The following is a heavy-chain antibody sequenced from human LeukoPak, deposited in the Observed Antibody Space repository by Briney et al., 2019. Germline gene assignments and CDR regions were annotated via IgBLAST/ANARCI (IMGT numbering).Heavy chain of an antibody. CDR1: GGTFSSYA. Sequence: GASVKVSCKASGGTFSSYAISWVRQAPGQGLEWMGGIIPIFGTANYAQKFQGRVTITADESTSTVYMELSSLRSEDTAVYYCARDHYYYGSGSYYNPLGYWGQGTLVTVSS. D-gene: IGHD3-10*01. CDR3: ARDHYYYGSGSYYNPLGY. V-gene: IGHV1-69*13. CDR2: IIPIFGTA. J-gene: IGHJ4*02.